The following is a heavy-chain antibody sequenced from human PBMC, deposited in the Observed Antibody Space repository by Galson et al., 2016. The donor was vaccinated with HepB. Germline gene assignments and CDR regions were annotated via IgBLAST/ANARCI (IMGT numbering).Heavy chain of an antibody. V-gene: IGHV3-66*01. Sequence: SLRLSCAASGFTASSHYMSWVRQAPGKGLEWVSVIYSGGSTYYADSVKGRFTISRDNSKNTLYLQMNSLRAEDTAVYYCARDGRRNVADVWGQGTTVIVSS. D-gene: IGHD1-1*01. CDR2: IYSGGST. J-gene: IGHJ6*02. CDR1: GFTASSHY. CDR3: ARDGRRNVADV.